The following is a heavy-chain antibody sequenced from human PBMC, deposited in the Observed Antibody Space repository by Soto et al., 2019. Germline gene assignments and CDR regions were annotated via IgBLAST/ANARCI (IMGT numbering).Heavy chain of an antibody. J-gene: IGHJ5*02. V-gene: IGHV4-59*12. Sequence: PSKTLSLTCTVSGGSISSYYWSWIRQPPGKGLEWIGFIYYSGSTYYNPSLKSRVTISVDTSKNQFSRKLSSVTAADTAVYYCASASRTWYDILTGYPNWFDPWGQGTLVTVSS. D-gene: IGHD3-9*01. CDR1: GGSISSYY. CDR2: IYYSGST. CDR3: ASASRTWYDILTGYPNWFDP.